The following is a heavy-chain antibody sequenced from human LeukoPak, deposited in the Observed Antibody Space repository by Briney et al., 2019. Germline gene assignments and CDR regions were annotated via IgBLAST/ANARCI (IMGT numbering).Heavy chain of an antibody. V-gene: IGHV4-30-2*01. J-gene: IGHJ4*02. CDR1: GGPISSGGYS. CDR3: ARGGRAARLDY. Sequence: PSETLSLTCAVSGGPISSGGYSWSWIRQPPGKGLEWIGYIYHSGSTYYNPSLKSRVTISVDRSKNQFSLKLSSVTAADTAVYYCARGGRAARLDYWGQGTLVTVSS. D-gene: IGHD6-13*01. CDR2: IYHSGST.